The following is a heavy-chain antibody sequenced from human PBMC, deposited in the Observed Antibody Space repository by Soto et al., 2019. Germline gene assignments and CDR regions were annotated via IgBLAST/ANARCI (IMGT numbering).Heavy chain of an antibody. V-gene: IGHV3-11*06. CDR1: GFSFSDSY. J-gene: IGHJ6*02. CDR3: ARYRGWYGPPDV. Sequence: QVQLVESGGGLVKPGGSLRLSCAASGFSFSDSYMSWVRQAPGKGLEWVAYISGSSGYTGYADSVKGRFTISRDNAKNPLYLQMHSLRVEDTAVYYCARYRGWYGPPDVWGQGTTVTVSS. CDR2: ISGSSGYT. D-gene: IGHD2-15*01.